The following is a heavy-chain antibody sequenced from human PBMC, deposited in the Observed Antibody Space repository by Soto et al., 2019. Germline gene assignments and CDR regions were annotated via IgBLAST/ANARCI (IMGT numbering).Heavy chain of an antibody. Sequence: EVQLVESGGGLVQPGGSLRLSCAASGFTFSSYWMSWVRQAPGKGLEWVAHIKQDGSEKYYVDSVKGRFTISRDNAKNSLYLQMNSLRAEDTAVYYCARDYWWDDCSSTSCPIDAFDIWGQGTMVTVSS. V-gene: IGHV3-7*01. D-gene: IGHD2-2*01. CDR1: GFTFSSYW. J-gene: IGHJ3*02. CDR2: IKQDGSEK. CDR3: ARDYWWDDCSSTSCPIDAFDI.